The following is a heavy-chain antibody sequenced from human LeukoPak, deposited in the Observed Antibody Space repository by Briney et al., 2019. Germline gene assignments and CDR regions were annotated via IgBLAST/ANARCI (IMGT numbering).Heavy chain of an antibody. Sequence: GASLQISCQGSGSIFTSYWIGWVRQLPGKGLEWMAIIYPGDSDTRYSPSFQGQVTISADKSISTAYLQWSSLKASDTAMYYCARPYYYDSGQYYFHYWGQGTLVTVSS. V-gene: IGHV5-51*01. J-gene: IGHJ4*02. D-gene: IGHD3-10*01. CDR3: ARPYYYDSGQYYFHY. CDR2: IYPGDSDT. CDR1: GSIFTSYW.